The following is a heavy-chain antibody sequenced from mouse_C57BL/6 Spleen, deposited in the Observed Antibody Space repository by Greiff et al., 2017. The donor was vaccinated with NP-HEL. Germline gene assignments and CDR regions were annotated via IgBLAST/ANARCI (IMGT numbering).Heavy chain of an antibody. CDR3: TRYYYGSSSYFDY. D-gene: IGHD1-1*01. CDR2: IDPEDGDT. CDR1: GFNIKDYY. V-gene: IGHV14-1*01. Sequence: VQLKESGAELVRPGASVKLSCTASGFNIKDYYMHWVKQRPEQGLEWIGRIDPEDGDTEYAPKFQGKATMTADTSSNTAYLQLSSLTSEDTAVYYCTRYYYGSSSYFDYWGQGTTLTVSS. J-gene: IGHJ2*01.